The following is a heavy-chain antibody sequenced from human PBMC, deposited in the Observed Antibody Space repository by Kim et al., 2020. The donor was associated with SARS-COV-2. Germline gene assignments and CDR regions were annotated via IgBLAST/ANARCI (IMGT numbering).Heavy chain of an antibody. Sequence: TTYADSVKGRFTISRDNAKNTLYLQMNSLRAEDSAVYYCASSGTAPFDYWGQGTLVTVSS. CDR2: T. CDR3: ASSGTAPFDY. J-gene: IGHJ4*02. V-gene: IGHV3-74*01. D-gene: IGHD1-1*01.